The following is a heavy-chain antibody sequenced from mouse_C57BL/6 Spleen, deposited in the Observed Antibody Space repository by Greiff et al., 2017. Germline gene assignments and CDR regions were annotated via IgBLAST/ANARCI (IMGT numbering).Heavy chain of an antibody. CDR3: AREGGFAY. CDR1: GYTFTDYY. CDR2: INPNNGGT. V-gene: IGHV1-26*01. Sequence: VQLQQSGPELVKPGASVKISCKASGYTFTDYYMNWVKQSHGKSLEWIGDINPNNGGTSYNQKFKGKATLTVDKSASTAYMELRSLTSEDSAVYYCAREGGFAYGGQGTLVTVSA. J-gene: IGHJ3*01.